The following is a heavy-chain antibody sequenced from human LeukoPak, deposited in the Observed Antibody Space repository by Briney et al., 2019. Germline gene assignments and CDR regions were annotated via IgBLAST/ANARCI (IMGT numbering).Heavy chain of an antibody. Sequence: PSETLSLTCTVSGGSISSYYRSWIRQPPGKGLEWIGYIYYSGSTNYNPSLKSRVTISVDTSKNQFSLKLSSVTAADTAVYYCASGPRRITMVRDPYYYYYMDVWGKGTTVTISS. CDR1: GGSISSYY. V-gene: IGHV4-59*01. J-gene: IGHJ6*03. CDR2: IYYSGST. CDR3: ASGPRRITMVRDPYYYYYMDV. D-gene: IGHD3-10*01.